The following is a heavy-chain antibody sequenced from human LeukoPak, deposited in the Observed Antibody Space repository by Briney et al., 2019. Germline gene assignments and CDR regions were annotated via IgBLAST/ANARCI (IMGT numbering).Heavy chain of an antibody. CDR3: ARCNTIFGVVIIPFLGY. CDR2: ISYDGGNK. J-gene: IGHJ4*02. Sequence: GGSLRLSCAASGFTFSSYAMHWVRQAPGKGLEWVAVISYDGGNKYYEDSVKCQFTISRDNSKNTLYLQMNSLRAEDTAVYYCARCNTIFGVVIIPFLGYWGQGTLVTVSS. V-gene: IGHV3-30-3*01. CDR1: GFTFSSYA. D-gene: IGHD3-3*01.